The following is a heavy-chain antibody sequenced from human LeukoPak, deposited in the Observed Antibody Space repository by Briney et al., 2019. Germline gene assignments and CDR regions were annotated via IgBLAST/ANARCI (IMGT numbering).Heavy chain of an antibody. CDR1: GGSISSYY. D-gene: IGHD5-24*01. CDR3: ARERRDGYNYYFDY. Sequence: SETLSLTCTVSGGSISSYYWSWIRQPPGKGLEWIGYLYDSGSTNYNPSLKSRVTISVDTSKNQFSLKVSSVTAADTAVYYCARERRDGYNYYFDYWGQGTLVAVSS. J-gene: IGHJ4*02. CDR2: LYDSGST. V-gene: IGHV4-59*01.